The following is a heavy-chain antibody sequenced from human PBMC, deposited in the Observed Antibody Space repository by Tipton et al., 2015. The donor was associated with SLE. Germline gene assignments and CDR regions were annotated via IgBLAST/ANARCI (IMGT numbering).Heavy chain of an antibody. CDR3: ARGYSGSYRVDF. D-gene: IGHD1-26*01. CDR1: GFTVSSKY. V-gene: IGHV3-30-3*01. J-gene: IGHJ4*02. CDR2: ISYDGSNK. Sequence: SLRLSCAASGFTVSSKYMTWVRQAPGKGLEWVAIISYDGSNKEYADSVKGRFTISRDNSKNTLYLQMNSLRAEDTAVYYCARGYSGSYRVDFWGQGTLVTVSS.